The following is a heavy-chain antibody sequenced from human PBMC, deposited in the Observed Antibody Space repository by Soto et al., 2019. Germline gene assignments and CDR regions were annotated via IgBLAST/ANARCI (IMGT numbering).Heavy chain of an antibody. V-gene: IGHV4-4*02. CDR3: ASRGYSGYDLGY. CDR2: IYHSGST. D-gene: IGHD5-12*01. Sequence: PSETLSLTCAVSSGSISSSNWWSWVRQPPGKGLEWIGEIYHSGSTNYNPSLKSRVTISVDKSKNQFSLKLSSVTAADTAVYYCASRGYSGYDLGYWGQGTLVTVSS. CDR1: SGSISSSNW. J-gene: IGHJ4*02.